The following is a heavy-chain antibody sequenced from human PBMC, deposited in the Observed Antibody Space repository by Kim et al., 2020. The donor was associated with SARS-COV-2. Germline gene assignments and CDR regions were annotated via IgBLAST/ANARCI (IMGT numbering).Heavy chain of an antibody. CDR1: GGSFSGYY. V-gene: IGHV4-34*01. CDR2: INHSGST. Sequence: SETLSLTCAVYGGSFSGYYWSWIRQPPGKGLEWIGEINHSGSTNYNPSLKSRVTISVDTSKNQFSLKLSSVTAADTAVYYCARGGPNWGSRKGAIDYWGQGTLVTVSS. D-gene: IGHD7-27*01. CDR3: ARGGPNWGSRKGAIDY. J-gene: IGHJ4*02.